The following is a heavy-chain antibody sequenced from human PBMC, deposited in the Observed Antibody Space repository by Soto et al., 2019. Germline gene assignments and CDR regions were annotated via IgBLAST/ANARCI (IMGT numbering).Heavy chain of an antibody. CDR3: ARDREDTAMPDGYYYYYCGMDV. V-gene: IGHV4-34*01. J-gene: IGHJ6*02. Sequence: SETLSLTCAVYGGSFSGYYWSWIRQPPGKGLEWIGEINHSGSTNYNPSLKSRVTISVDTSKNQFSLELSSVTAADTAVYYCARDREDTAMPDGYYYYYCGMDVWGQGTTVT. D-gene: IGHD5-18*01. CDR2: INHSGST. CDR1: GGSFSGYY.